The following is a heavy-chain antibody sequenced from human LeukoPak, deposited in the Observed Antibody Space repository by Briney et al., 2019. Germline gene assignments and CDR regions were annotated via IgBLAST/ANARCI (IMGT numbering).Heavy chain of an antibody. CDR2: IYYSGST. CDR3: ARLREVRGVTMNDY. J-gene: IGHJ4*02. D-gene: IGHD3-10*01. Sequence: PSETLSLTCTVSGGSISSSSYYWGWIRQPPGEGLEWIGSIYYSGSTYYNPSLKSRVTISVDTSKNQFSLKLSSVTAADTAVYYCARLREVRGVTMNDYWGQGTLVTVSS. CDR1: GGSISSSSYY. V-gene: IGHV4-39*07.